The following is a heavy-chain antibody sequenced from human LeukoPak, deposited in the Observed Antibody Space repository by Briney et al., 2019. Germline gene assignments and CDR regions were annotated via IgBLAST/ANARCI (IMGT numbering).Heavy chain of an antibody. V-gene: IGHV4-59*12. CDR2: IHFSGST. CDR1: GGSISSYY. D-gene: IGHD3-22*01. J-gene: IGHJ4*02. Sequence: SETLSLTCTVSGGSISSYYWGWIRQSPGRGLEYIGFIHFSGSTNYNPSLGSRVTISVDTSKNQFSLKLSSVTAADTAVYYCARAWYYYDSSGYYPFDYWGQGTLVTVSS. CDR3: ARAWYYYDSSGYYPFDY.